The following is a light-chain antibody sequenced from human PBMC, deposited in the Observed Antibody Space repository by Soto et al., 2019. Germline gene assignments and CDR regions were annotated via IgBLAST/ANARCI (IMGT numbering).Light chain of an antibody. V-gene: IGLV2-14*02. CDR2: EVN. CDR1: SSGIGTFNL. Sequence: QSVLTQPASVSGSPGQSIAISCTGNSSGIGTFNLVSWYQQHPGRAPKLIIYEVNKRPSGVPDRFSGSKSGTSASLAISGLRSEDEADYYCAAWDDSLSGWVFGGGTKLTVL. J-gene: IGLJ3*02. CDR3: AAWDDSLSGWV.